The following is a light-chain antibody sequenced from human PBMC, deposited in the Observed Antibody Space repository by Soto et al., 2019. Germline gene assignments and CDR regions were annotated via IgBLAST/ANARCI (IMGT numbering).Light chain of an antibody. Sequence: QSVLTQPASVSGSPGQSITMSCTGSSSDFNDDKYVSWYQQQPGKGPNLLLYGVTNRPSEVSNRFSGSKSGNTASLTISGLQVEDEADYFCGSFTTSRIWVFGGGTKLTVL. J-gene: IGLJ3*02. CDR3: GSFTTSRIWV. CDR1: SSDFNDDKY. V-gene: IGLV2-14*01. CDR2: GVT.